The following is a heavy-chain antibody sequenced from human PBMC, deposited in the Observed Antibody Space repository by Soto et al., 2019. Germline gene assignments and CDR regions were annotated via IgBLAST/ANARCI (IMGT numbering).Heavy chain of an antibody. D-gene: IGHD3-22*01. CDR1: GGSLSSGDYY. V-gene: IGHV4-30-4*01. J-gene: IGHJ4*02. CDR2: IYYSGST. Sequence: SETLSLTCTVSGGSLSSGDYYWSWIRQPPGKGLEWIGYIYYSGSTYYNPSLKSRVTISVDTSKNQFSLKLSSVTAADTAVYYCPNAPIEDSRVHRFDYWGQGTLVPFSS. CDR3: PNAPIEDSRVHRFDY.